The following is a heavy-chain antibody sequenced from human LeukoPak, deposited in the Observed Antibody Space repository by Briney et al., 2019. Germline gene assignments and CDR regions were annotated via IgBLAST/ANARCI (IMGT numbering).Heavy chain of an antibody. J-gene: IGHJ4*02. D-gene: IGHD4-17*01. CDR2: IYHSGST. CDR1: AYSISSDYY. V-gene: IGHV4-38-2*02. CDR3: ARASYGDSDFDY. Sequence: SETLSLTCTVSAYSISSDYYWGWIRQPPGKGLECIGSIYHSGSTYYNPSLKRRGTISVDTSKNQFSLKLNSVTAADTAVYYCARASYGDSDFDYWGQGTLVTVSS.